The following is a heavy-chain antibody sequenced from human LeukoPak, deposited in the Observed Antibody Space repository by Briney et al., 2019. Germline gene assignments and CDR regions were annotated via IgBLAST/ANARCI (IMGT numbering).Heavy chain of an antibody. D-gene: IGHD6-13*01. V-gene: IGHV4-34*01. CDR3: ARESGANSSSWESFDY. Sequence: SETLSLTCAVYGGSFSGYYWSWIRQPPGKGLEWIGEINHSGSTNYNPSLKSRVTISVDTSKNQFSLKLSSVTAADTAVYYCARESGANSSSWESFDYWGQGTLVTVSS. CDR2: INHSGST. CDR1: GGSFSGYY. J-gene: IGHJ4*02.